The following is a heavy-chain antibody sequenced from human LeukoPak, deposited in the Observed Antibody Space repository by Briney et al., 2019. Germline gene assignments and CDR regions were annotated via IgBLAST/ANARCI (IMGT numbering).Heavy chain of an antibody. CDR3: AKTTGGYSSATNFDY. J-gene: IGHJ4*02. V-gene: IGHV1-46*01. CDR1: GYTFTSYY. Sequence: ASVKVSCKASGYTFTSYYMHWVRQAPGQGLEWMGLINPTGGSTGYAQKLQGRVTMTTDTSTSTAYMELRSLRSDDTAVYYCAKTTGGYSSATNFDYWGQGTLVTVSS. CDR2: INPTGGST. D-gene: IGHD6-19*01.